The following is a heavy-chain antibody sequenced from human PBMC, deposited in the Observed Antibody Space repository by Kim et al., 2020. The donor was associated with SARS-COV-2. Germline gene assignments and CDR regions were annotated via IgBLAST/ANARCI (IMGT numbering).Heavy chain of an antibody. CDR1: GFTFSSYA. V-gene: IGHV3-30-3*01. CDR2: ISYDGSNK. J-gene: IGHJ4*01. D-gene: IGHD3-10*01. CDR3: ARDRGLWFGELYPDY. Sequence: GGSLRLSCAASGFTFSSYAMHWVHQAPGKGLEWVAVISYDGSNKYYADSVKGRFTISRDNSKNTLYLQMNSLRAEDTAVYYCARDRGLWFGELYPDYWG.